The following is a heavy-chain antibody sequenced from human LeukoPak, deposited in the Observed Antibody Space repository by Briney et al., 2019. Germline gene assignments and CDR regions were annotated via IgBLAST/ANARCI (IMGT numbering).Heavy chain of an antibody. J-gene: IGHJ4*02. CDR1: GFSVSSNY. CDR2: IYSGGRT. V-gene: IGHV3-53*01. D-gene: IGHD5-18*01. Sequence: GGSLRLSCSVSGFSVSSNYMSRVRQAPGKGLEWVAGIYSGGRTYYGDSVRGRFTISRDNPKNTLYLQMNSLRVEDTAVYYCASGTGYSYGYEWGYFDYWGQGTLVTVSS. CDR3: ASGTGYSYGYEWGYFDY.